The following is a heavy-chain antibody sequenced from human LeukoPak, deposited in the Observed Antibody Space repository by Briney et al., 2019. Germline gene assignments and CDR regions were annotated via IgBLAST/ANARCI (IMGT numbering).Heavy chain of an antibody. CDR3: ARDYDFWSGYSYYYYGMDV. J-gene: IGHJ6*02. Sequence: GGSLRLSCAASGFTFSDYYMNWVRQAPGKGLEWVSSISSSSSYIYYADSVKGRFTISRDNAKNSLYLQMNSLRAEGTAVYYCARDYDFWSGYSYYYYGMDVWGQGTTVTVSS. V-gene: IGHV3-21*01. CDR1: GFTFSDYY. CDR2: ISSSSSYI. D-gene: IGHD3-3*01.